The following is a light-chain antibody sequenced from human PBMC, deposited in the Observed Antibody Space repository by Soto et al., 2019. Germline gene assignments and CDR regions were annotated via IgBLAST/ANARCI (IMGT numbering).Light chain of an antibody. CDR2: KAS. J-gene: IGKJ1*01. V-gene: IGKV1-5*03. CDR1: QSISSS. CDR3: QQYNYYWT. Sequence: DIQMTQSPSTLSASVGDRVTITCRASQSISSSLAWYQQKPGKAPKLLIYKASTLESGLPSRFSGSESGTEFTITISSVQPDDFATYYWQQYNYYWTFGQGTKVKIK.